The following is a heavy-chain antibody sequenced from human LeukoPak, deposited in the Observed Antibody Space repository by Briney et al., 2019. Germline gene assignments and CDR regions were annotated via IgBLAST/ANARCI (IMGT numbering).Heavy chain of an antibody. J-gene: IGHJ4*02. CDR2: ISSSSSYI. Sequence: GGSLRLSCAASGFTFSSYAMNWVRQAPGKGLEWVSSISSSSSYIYYADSVKGRFTISRDNTKNSLYLQMNSLRVEDTAIYYCAKRSAESSGYFDSWGQGTLVTVSS. CDR3: AKRSAESSGYFDS. D-gene: IGHD6-19*01. CDR1: GFTFSSYA. V-gene: IGHV3-21*04.